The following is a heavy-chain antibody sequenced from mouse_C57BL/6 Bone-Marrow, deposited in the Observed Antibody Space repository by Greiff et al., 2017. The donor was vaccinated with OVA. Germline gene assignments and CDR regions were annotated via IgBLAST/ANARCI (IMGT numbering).Heavy chain of an antibody. CDR2: IDPENGDT. CDR1: GFNTKDDY. V-gene: IGHV14-4*01. D-gene: IGHD2-3*01. J-gene: IGHJ1*03. CDR3: TTGGDGYYLWWYFDV. Sequence: EVQGVESGAELVRPGASVKLSCTASGFNTKDDYMHWVKQRPEQGLEWIGWIDPENGDTEYASKFQGKATITADTSSNTAYLQLSSLTSEDTAVYYCTTGGDGYYLWWYFDVWGTGTTVTVSS.